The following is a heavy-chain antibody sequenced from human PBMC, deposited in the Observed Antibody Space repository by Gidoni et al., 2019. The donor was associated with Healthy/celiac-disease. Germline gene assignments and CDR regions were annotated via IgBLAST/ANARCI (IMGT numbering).Heavy chain of an antibody. CDR2: ISYDGSNK. V-gene: IGHV3-30*18. D-gene: IGHD2-8*02. Sequence: QVQLVESGGGVVQPGRSLRLSCAASGFTFSSYGMQWVRQAPGKGLEWVAVISYDGSNKYYADSVKGRFTISRDNSKNTLYLQMNSLRAEDTAVYYCAKEGTNCTGGVCYTAADYYYYYMDVWGKGTTVTVSS. CDR3: AKEGTNCTGGVCYTAADYYYYYMDV. CDR1: GFTFSSYG. J-gene: IGHJ6*03.